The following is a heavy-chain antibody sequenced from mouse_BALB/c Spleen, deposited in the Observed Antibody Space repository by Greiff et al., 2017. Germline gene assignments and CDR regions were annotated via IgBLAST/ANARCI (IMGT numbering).Heavy chain of an antibody. CDR2: INPSNGGT. V-gene: IGHV1S81*02. Sequence: QVQLKQSGAELVKPGASVKLSCKASGYTFTSYYMYWVKQRPGQGLEWIGEINPSNGGTNFNEKFKSKATLTVDKSSSTAYMQLSSLTSEDSAVYYCTRWLLNYYAMDYWGQGTSVTVSS. J-gene: IGHJ4*01. CDR3: TRWLLNYYAMDY. CDR1: GYTFTSYY. D-gene: IGHD2-3*01.